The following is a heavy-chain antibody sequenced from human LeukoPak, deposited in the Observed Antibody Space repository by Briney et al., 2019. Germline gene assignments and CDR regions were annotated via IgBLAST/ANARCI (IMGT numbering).Heavy chain of an antibody. CDR1: GGTFSSYA. J-gene: IGHJ4*02. D-gene: IGHD3-3*01. CDR3: ASSGEITSSLYYFDY. V-gene: IGHV1-69*13. CDR2: IIPIFGTA. Sequence: SVKVSCKASGGTFSSYAISWVRQAPGQGLEWMGGIIPIFGTANYAQKFQGRVTITADESTSTAYMELSSLRSEDTAVYYCASSGEITSSLYYFDYWGQGTLVTVSS.